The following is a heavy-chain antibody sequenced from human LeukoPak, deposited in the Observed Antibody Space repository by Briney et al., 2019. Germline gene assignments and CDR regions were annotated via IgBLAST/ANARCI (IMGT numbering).Heavy chain of an antibody. CDR2: IWYDGSNK. D-gene: IGHD3-22*01. CDR1: GFTFSSYG. Sequence: GRSLRLXCAASGFTFSSYGMHWVRQAPGKELESVAVIWYDGSNKYYADSVKGQFTISRDNSKNTLYLQMNSLRAEDTAVYYCARGGYYDSSGYGPRYFQHWGQGTLVTVSS. CDR3: ARGGYYDSSGYGPRYFQH. J-gene: IGHJ1*01. V-gene: IGHV3-33*01.